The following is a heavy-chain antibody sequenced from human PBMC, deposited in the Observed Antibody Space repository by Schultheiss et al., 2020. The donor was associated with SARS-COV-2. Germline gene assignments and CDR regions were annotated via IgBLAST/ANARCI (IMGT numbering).Heavy chain of an antibody. CDR1: GDSISSGDYY. CDR3: ARESYDPYCGGDCFIAFDY. V-gene: IGHV4-31*03. CDR2: IYYSGST. J-gene: IGHJ4*02. Sequence: SETLSLTCTVSGDSISSGDYYWSWIRQPPGKGLEWIGYIYYSGSTYYNPSLKSRVTISVDTSKNQFSLKLSSVTAADTAVYYCARESYDPYCGGDCFIAFDYWGQGTLVTVSS. D-gene: IGHD2-21*02.